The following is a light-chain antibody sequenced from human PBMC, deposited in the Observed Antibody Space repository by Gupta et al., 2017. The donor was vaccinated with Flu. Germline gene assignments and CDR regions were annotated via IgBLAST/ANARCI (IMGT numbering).Light chain of an antibody. J-gene: IGLJ3*02. Sequence: AHTARITCSGDALQKQYAYWYQQKPGQAPVLVIYKDSERPSGIPERFSGPSSGTTVTLTISGVQAEDEADYYCQSADSSGTWVFGGGTKLTVL. CDR3: QSADSSGTWV. CDR2: KDS. V-gene: IGLV3-25*03. CDR1: ALQKQY.